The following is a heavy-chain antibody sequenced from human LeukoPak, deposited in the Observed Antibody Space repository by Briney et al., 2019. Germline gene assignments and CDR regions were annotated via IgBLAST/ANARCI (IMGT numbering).Heavy chain of an antibody. CDR2: ISAYNGNT. J-gene: IGHJ4*02. V-gene: IGHV1-18*01. Sequence: ASVKVSCKXSGYTFTSYGISWVRQAPGQGLEWMGWISAYNGNTNYSQKLQGRVTMTIDTSTSTAYMELRSLRSDDTAVYYCVRDHSGYFDYWGQGTLVTVSS. CDR1: GYTFTSYG. CDR3: VRDHSGYFDY.